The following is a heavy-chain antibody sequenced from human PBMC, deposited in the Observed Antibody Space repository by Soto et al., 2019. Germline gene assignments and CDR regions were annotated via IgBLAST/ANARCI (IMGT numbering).Heavy chain of an antibody. J-gene: IGHJ6*03. CDR3: ARVVRDIVRTLRKPHYYYYYMDV. CDR1: GGSISSGGYY. Sequence: QVQLQESGPGLVKPSQTLSLTCTVSGGSISSGGYYWSWIRQHPGKGLEWIGYIYYSGSTYYNPSLKSRVTISVDTSKNQFSLKLSSVTAADTAVYYCARVVRDIVRTLRKPHYYYYYMDVWGKGTTVTVSS. D-gene: IGHD2-8*01. CDR2: IYYSGST. V-gene: IGHV4-31*03.